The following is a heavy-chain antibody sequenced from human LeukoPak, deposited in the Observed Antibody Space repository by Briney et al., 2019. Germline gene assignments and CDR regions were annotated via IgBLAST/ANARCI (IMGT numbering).Heavy chain of an antibody. CDR1: GGSISSYY. CDR2: IYYSGST. Sequence: PSETLSLTCTVSGGSISSYYWSWIRQPPGKGLEWIGYIYYSGSTNYNPSLKSRVTISVDTSKNQFSLKLSSVTAADTAVYYCARDPGYSYGTPDAFDIWGQGIMVTVSS. CDR3: ARDPGYSYGTPDAFDI. J-gene: IGHJ3*02. D-gene: IGHD5-18*01. V-gene: IGHV4-59*01.